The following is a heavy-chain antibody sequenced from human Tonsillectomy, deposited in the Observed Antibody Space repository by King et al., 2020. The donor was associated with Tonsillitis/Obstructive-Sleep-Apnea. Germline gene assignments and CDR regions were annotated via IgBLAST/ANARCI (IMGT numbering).Heavy chain of an antibody. CDR1: GFTFSSYA. CDR3: ARDGDYGDPDAFDI. D-gene: IGHD4-17*01. J-gene: IGHJ3*02. V-gene: IGHV3-30*04. CDR2: ISYDGSNK. Sequence: VKLVQSGGGVVQPGRSLRLSCAASGFTFSSYAMHWVRQAPGKGLEWVAVISYDGSNKYYADSVKGRFTISRDNSKNTLYLQMNSLRAEDTAVYYCARDGDYGDPDAFDIWGQGTMVTVSS.